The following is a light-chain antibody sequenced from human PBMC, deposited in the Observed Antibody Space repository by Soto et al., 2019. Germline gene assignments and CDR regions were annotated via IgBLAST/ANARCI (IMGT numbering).Light chain of an antibody. Sequence: DIQMTQSPSTLSVSLGDRITITCRASEDIDTSLAWFQQRPGKAPKVLIAGASGLMNGVPSTFSGSGSGTEFALTISSVQPDDFATYFCQHYDIFSWTFGQGTKVDSK. CDR3: QHYDIFSWT. J-gene: IGKJ1*01. CDR2: GAS. V-gene: IGKV1-5*01. CDR1: EDIDTS.